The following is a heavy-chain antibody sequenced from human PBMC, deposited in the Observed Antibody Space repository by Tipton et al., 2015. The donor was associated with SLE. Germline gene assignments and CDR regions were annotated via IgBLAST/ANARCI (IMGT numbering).Heavy chain of an antibody. CDR2: ISDSGGST. J-gene: IGHJ3*02. D-gene: IGHD1-7*01. CDR1: GFTFSNYG. CDR3: ARVQLGTTFHDVFDI. V-gene: IGHV3-23*01. Sequence: SLRLSCAASGFTFSNYGMHWVRQAPGKGLEWVSSISDSGGSTYSAGFVEGRFTISRDKSKNTMYLQMDSLRVEDTAVYYCARVQLGTTFHDVFDIWGQGTMVTVS.